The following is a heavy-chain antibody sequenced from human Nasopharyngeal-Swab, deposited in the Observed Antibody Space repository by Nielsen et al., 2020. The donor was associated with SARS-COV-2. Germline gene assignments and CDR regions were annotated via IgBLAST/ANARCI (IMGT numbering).Heavy chain of an antibody. CDR3: ARAGDIRYYYGMDV. V-gene: IGHV4-34*01. D-gene: IGHD2-21*01. Sequence: WIRQPPGKGLEWIGEINHSGSTNYNPSLKSRGTISVDTTKNQFSLKLISVTAADTAVYYCARAGDIRYYYGMDVWGQGTPVTVSS. CDR2: INHSGST. J-gene: IGHJ6*02.